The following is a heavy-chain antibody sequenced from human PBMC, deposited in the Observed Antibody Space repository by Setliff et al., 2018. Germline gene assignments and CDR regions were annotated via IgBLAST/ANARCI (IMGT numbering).Heavy chain of an antibody. Sequence: SETLSLTCTVSGGSISSRSYYWGWNRQPPGKGLEWIGSIYYSGSTYYKPSLKSRVTISVDTSKNQFSLKLSSVTAADTAVYYCARVSSYGSGSYYYYYGMDVRGQGTTVTVSS. V-gene: IGHV4-39*07. CDR1: GGSISSRSYY. J-gene: IGHJ6*02. CDR3: ARVSSYGSGSYYYYYGMDV. D-gene: IGHD3-10*01. CDR2: IYYSGST.